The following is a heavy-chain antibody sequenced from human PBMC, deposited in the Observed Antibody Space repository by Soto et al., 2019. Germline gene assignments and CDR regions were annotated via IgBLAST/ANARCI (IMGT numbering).Heavy chain of an antibody. J-gene: IGHJ6*02. CDR1: GFTFSNYW. Sequence: EVQLVESGGGLGQPGGSLRLSCAVSGFTFSNYWMSWVRQAPGKGLEWVANIKKDGSEKYYVDSVKGRFIISRDNGKKSLYLQMNDLRAEDTAVYYCAAILGMDVWGQGTTVTVSS. V-gene: IGHV3-7*05. CDR3: AAILGMDV. D-gene: IGHD3-3*02. CDR2: IKKDGSEK.